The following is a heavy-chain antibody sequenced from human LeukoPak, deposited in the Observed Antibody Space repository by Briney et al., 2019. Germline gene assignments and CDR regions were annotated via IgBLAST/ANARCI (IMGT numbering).Heavy chain of an antibody. D-gene: IGHD5-12*01. CDR3: ATDLLSGSVGLGY. J-gene: IGHJ4*02. V-gene: IGHV3-21*01. Sequence: PGGSLRLSCAASGFTFSSYSMNWVRQAPGKGLEWVSSITSSSSYIFYADSVKGRFTISRDNAKNSVYLQMNSLRAEDTAVYYCATDLLSGSVGLGYWGQGTLVTVSS. CDR2: ITSSSSYI. CDR1: GFTFSSYS.